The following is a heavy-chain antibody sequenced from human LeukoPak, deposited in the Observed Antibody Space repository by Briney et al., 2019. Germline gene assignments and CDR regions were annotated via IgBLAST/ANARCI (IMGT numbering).Heavy chain of an antibody. CDR2: INAGNGNT. J-gene: IGHJ4*02. V-gene: IGHV1-3*01. Sequence: GASVKVSCKASGGTFSSYAMHWVRQAPGQRLEWMGWINAGNGNTKYSQKFQGRVTITRDTSASTAYMELSSLRSEDTAVYYCARDPGRSGSYLPYFDYWGQGTLVTVSS. CDR1: GGTFSSYA. D-gene: IGHD3-10*01. CDR3: ARDPGRSGSYLPYFDY.